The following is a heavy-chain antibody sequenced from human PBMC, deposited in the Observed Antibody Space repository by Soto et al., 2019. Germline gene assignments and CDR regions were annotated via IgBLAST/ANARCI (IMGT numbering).Heavy chain of an antibody. J-gene: IGHJ3*02. D-gene: IGHD2-8*01. CDR1: GGSISSYY. CDR2: IFHSGST. V-gene: IGHV4-59*04. CDR3: ARRGYYAISAFDI. Sequence: SETLSLTCTVSGGSISSYYWSWIRQPPGKGLEWIGYIFHSGSTYYNPSLKSRVTISVDTSKNQFSLKLSSVTAADTAVHYCARRGYYAISAFDIWGQGTMVTVSS.